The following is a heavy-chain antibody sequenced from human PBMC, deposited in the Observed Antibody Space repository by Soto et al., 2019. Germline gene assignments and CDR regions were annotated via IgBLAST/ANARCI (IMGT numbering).Heavy chain of an antibody. Sequence: GGSLRLSCAASGFTFISYGMHWVLQAPGKGLEWVAVISYDGSNKYYADSVKGRFTISRDNSKNTLYLQMNSLRAEDTAVYYCASYLYSGSYRAVFDYWGQGTLVTVSS. CDR1: GFTFISYG. CDR2: ISYDGSNK. D-gene: IGHD1-26*01. V-gene: IGHV3-30*03. CDR3: ASYLYSGSYRAVFDY. J-gene: IGHJ4*02.